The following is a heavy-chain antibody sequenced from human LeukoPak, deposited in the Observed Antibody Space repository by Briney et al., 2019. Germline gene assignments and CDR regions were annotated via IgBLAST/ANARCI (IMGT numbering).Heavy chain of an antibody. D-gene: IGHD3-10*01. V-gene: IGHV3-7*01. CDR2: IKQDGSEK. CDR1: GFTFSSYW. Sequence: GGSLRLSGAASGFTFSSYWMNWVRQAPGTGLEWVANIKQDGSEKYYVDSVKGRFSISRDNSKNTLYLQMNSLKGDDTSVYYCAKDSAFYYIDVWGKGTTVIISS. CDR3: AKDSAFYYIDV. J-gene: IGHJ6*03.